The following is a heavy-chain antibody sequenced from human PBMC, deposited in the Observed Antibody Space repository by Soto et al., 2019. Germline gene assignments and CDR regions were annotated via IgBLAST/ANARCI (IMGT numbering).Heavy chain of an antibody. V-gene: IGHV3-33*01. J-gene: IGHJ6*02. CDR2: IWYDGSNK. CDR1: GFTFSSYG. Sequence: QVQLVESGGGVVQPGRSLRLSCAASGFTFSSYGMHWVRQAPGKGLEWVAVIWYDGSNKYYADSVKGRFTISRDNSKNTLYLQMNILRAEDTAVYCCARDTARAMVRIYYGMDVWGQGTTVTGSS. D-gene: IGHD3-10*01. CDR3: ARDTARAMVRIYYGMDV.